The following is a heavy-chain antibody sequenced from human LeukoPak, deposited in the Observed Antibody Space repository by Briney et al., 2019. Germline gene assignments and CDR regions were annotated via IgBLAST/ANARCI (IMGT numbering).Heavy chain of an antibody. CDR1: GGSISSYY. CDR2: IYYSGST. J-gene: IGHJ3*02. CDR3: ARDRRYYDSSGYYLWDAFDI. D-gene: IGHD3-22*01. V-gene: IGHV4-59*01. Sequence: SETLPLTCTVSGGSISSYYWSWIRQPPGKGLEWIGYIYYSGSTNYNPSLKSRVTISVDTSKNQFSLKLSSVTAADTAVYYCARDRRYYDSSGYYLWDAFDIWGQGTMVTVSS.